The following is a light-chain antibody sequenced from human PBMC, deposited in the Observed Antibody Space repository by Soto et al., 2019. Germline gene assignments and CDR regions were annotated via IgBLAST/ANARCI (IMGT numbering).Light chain of an antibody. V-gene: IGLV2-14*01. Sequence: QSALTQPASVSGSPGQSITISCTGTSSDVGSYNYVSWYQQNPGKAPKLIIHDVSNRPSGVSNRFSGSKSDNTASLTISGLQAEDEANYYCSSYTSTNTLIFGGGTKLTVL. J-gene: IGLJ2*01. CDR2: DVS. CDR3: SSYTSTNTLI. CDR1: SSDVGSYNY.